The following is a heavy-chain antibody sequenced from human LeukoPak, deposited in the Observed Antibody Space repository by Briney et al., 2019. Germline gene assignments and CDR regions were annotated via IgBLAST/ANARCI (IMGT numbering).Heavy chain of an antibody. D-gene: IGHD5-12*01. CDR1: GFTFSHYW. CDR3: VRGGGVSGYDLLDY. J-gene: IGHJ4*02. CDR2: INQDGSEE. V-gene: IGHV3-7*01. Sequence: GGSLRLSCAASGFTFSHYWMTWVRQAPGKGLEWVAQINQDGSEEYYMDSVKARFTISRDNAKNSVLLQMNSLRAEDTAVYYCVRGGGVSGYDLLDYWGQGTLVTVSS.